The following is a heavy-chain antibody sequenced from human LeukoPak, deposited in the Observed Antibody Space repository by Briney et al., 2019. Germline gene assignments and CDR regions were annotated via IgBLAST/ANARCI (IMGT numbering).Heavy chain of an antibody. Sequence: GGSLRLSCAASGFTVSSNYMNWVRQAPGKGLEWVSVIYSGGSTYYGDSVKGRFTISRDNSKNTLWLQMNSLRAEDTAVYYCASSRYCSGGSCYFDYWGQGTLVTVSS. CDR1: GFTVSSNY. J-gene: IGHJ4*02. CDR3: ASSRYCSGGSCYFDY. D-gene: IGHD2-15*01. V-gene: IGHV3-53*01. CDR2: IYSGGST.